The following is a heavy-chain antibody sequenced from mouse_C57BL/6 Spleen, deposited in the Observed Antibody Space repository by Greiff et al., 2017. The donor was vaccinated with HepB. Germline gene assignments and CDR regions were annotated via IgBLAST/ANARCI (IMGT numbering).Heavy chain of an antibody. CDR2: ISSGGSYT. J-gene: IGHJ4*01. D-gene: IGHD2-2*01. CDR3: AREGLRRDYYAMYY. V-gene: IGHV5-6*01. Sequence: EVKLMESGGDLVKPGGSLKLSCAASGFTFSSYGMSWVRQTPDKRLEWVATISSGGSYTYYPDSVKGRFTISRDNAKNTLYLQMSSLKSEDTAMYYCAREGLRRDYYAMYYWGQGTSVTVSS. CDR1: GFTFSSYG.